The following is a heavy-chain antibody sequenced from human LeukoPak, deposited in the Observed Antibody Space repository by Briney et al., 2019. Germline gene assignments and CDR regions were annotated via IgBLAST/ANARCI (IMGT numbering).Heavy chain of an antibody. Sequence: GASVKVSCKASGGTFSSYTISWVRQAPGQGLEWMGRIIPILGIANYAQKFQGRVTITADKSTSTAYMELSSLRSEDTAVYYCARDRPYGTYYFDYWGQGTLVTVSS. D-gene: IGHD4-17*01. CDR1: GGTFSSYT. CDR3: ARDRPYGTYYFDY. V-gene: IGHV1-69*02. J-gene: IGHJ4*02. CDR2: IIPILGIA.